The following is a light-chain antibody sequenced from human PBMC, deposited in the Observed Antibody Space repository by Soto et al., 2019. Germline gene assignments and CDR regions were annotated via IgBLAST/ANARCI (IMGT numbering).Light chain of an antibody. J-gene: IGLJ2*01. CDR3: LLSYPGTVV. Sequence: QTVVTQEPSLTVSPGGTVTLTCDSSTGAVTSGHYPYWFQQRPGQAPKTLIYDTNNKYSWTPARFSGSLLGGKAALTLSGAQPEDEADYFCLLSYPGTVVFGGGTKLTVL. CDR2: DTN. V-gene: IGLV7-46*01. CDR1: TGAVTSGHY.